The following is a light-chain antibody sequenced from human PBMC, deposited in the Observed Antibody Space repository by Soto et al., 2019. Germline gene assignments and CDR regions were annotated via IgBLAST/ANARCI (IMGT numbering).Light chain of an antibody. CDR2: GAS. V-gene: IGKV3-20*01. Sequence: EIVLVQSSATPCLSSGGRVTPSCRASQSVSSSSLAWYQQRPGQAPRLLIYGASSRATGIPDRFSGSGSGTDFTLTISSLQAEDVAVYYCQQYYSTPRTFGQGTKVDI. J-gene: IGKJ1*01. CDR3: QQYYSTPRT. CDR1: QSVSSSS.